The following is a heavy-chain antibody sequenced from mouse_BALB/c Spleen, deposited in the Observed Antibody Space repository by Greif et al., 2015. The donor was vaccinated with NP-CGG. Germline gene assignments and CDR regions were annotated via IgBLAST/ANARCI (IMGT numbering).Heavy chain of an antibody. CDR3: ARDGVGQIDY. D-gene: IGHD3-3*01. J-gene: IGHJ2*01. Sequence: VNVVESGPGLVAPSQSLSITCTVSGFSLTSYGVYWVRQPPGKGLEWLGVIWAGGSTNYNSALTSRLSISKDNSKSQXFLKMNSLQTDDTAMYYCARDGVGQIDYWGQGTTLTVSS. CDR2: IWAGGST. V-gene: IGHV2-9*02. CDR1: GFSLTSYG.